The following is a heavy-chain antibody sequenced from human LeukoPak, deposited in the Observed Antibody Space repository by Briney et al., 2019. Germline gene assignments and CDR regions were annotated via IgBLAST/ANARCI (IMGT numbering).Heavy chain of an antibody. J-gene: IGHJ4*02. V-gene: IGHV1-69*01. CDR2: IIPIFGTA. D-gene: IGHD4-17*01. Sequence: GASVKVSCKASGGTFSNYAISWVRQAPGQGLEWMGGIIPIFGTANYAQKFQGRVTITADESTSTAYMELRSLRSDDTAVYYCAPLNGDYSLVDWGQGTLVTVSS. CDR3: APLNGDYSLVD. CDR1: GGTFSNYA.